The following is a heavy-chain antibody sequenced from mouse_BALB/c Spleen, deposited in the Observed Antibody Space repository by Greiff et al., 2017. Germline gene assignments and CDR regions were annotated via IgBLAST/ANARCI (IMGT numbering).Heavy chain of an antibody. Sequence: VQLVESGAELAKPGASVKMSCKASGYTFTSYWMHWVKQRPGQGLEWIGYINPSTGYTEYNQKFKDKATLTADKSSSTAYMQLSSLTSEDSAVYYCARERSHYYAMDYWGQGTSVTVSS. J-gene: IGHJ4*01. V-gene: IGHV1-7*01. CDR3: ARERSHYYAMDY. CDR1: GYTFTSYW. CDR2: INPSTGYT.